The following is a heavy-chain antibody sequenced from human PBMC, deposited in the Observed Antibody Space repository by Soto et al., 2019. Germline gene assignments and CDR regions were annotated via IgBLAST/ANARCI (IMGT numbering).Heavy chain of an antibody. D-gene: IGHD1-1*01. CDR1: GGSVSSAGYY. V-gene: IGHV4-61*08. CDR3: ARGRLNFNWFDP. J-gene: IGHJ5*02. Sequence: NPSETLSLTCTVSGGSVSSAGYYWNWIRRPPGKGWEWIGYMYSSGTTNYNPSLQSRVSISVDTSKNQFSLKLSSVTAADTSIYYCARGRLNFNWFDPWGRGTLVTVFS. CDR2: MYSSGTT.